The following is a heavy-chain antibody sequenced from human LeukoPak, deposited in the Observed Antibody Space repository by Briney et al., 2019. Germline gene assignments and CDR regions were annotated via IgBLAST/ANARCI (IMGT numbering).Heavy chain of an antibody. CDR1: GDSVSVKSDV. J-gene: IGHJ3*02. CDR3: ARDADWAYDAFDI. Sequence: SQTLSLTCAISGDSVSVKSDVWNWIRQSPSRGLEWLGRTYYRSKWIDDYATSVKSRIIISPDTSKNQFSLHLNSVTPEDTAVYYCARDADWAYDAFDIWGQGTMVTVSS. D-gene: IGHD3-9*01. V-gene: IGHV6-1*01. CDR2: TYYRSKWID.